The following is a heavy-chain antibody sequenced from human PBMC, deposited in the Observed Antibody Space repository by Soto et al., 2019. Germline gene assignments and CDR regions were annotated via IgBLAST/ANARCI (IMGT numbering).Heavy chain of an antibody. CDR2: INSDGSDT. CDR1: GFTFSSPW. V-gene: IGHV3-74*01. CDR3: ARGDYYDSSGPFSDAFDI. D-gene: IGHD3-22*01. Sequence: GGSLRLSCVASGFTFSSPWMHWVRQSPGKGLVWVSRINSDGSDTTYADSVKGRFSISRDNGKNSLYLQINSLRAEDTAVYYCARGDYYDSSGPFSDAFDIWGQGTMVTVSS. J-gene: IGHJ3*02.